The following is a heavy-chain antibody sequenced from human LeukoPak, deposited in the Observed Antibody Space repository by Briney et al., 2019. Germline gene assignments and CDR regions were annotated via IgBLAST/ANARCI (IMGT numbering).Heavy chain of an antibody. D-gene: IGHD6-13*01. J-gene: IGHJ5*02. CDR3: ARAREGQQLVLSFDP. Sequence: AASVKVSCTASGYTFTSYGISWVRQAPGQGLEWMGWISAYNGNTNYAQKLQGRVTMTTDTSTSTAYMELRSLRSDDTAVYYCARAREGQQLVLSFDPWGQGTLVTVSS. CDR1: GYTFTSYG. CDR2: ISAYNGNT. V-gene: IGHV1-18*01.